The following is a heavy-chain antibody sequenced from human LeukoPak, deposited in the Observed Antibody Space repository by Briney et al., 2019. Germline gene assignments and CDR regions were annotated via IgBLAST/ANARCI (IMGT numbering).Heavy chain of an antibody. Sequence: TGGSLRLSCAASGFTFSSYSMNWIRQAPGKGLEWISYINTGGTTIYYADSVKGRFTISRDNAKNSLYLQMNSLRAEDTAVYYCARGHYGLDVWGQGTTVTVSS. V-gene: IGHV3-48*04. CDR3: ARGHYGLDV. CDR1: GFTFSSYS. CDR2: INTGGTTI. J-gene: IGHJ6*02.